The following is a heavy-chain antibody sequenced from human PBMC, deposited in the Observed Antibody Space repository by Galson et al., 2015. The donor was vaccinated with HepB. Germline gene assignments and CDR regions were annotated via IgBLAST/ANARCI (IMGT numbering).Heavy chain of an antibody. V-gene: IGHV3-7*03. J-gene: IGHJ3*02. D-gene: IGHD3-22*01. Sequence: SLRLSCAASGFTFSRYWMSWVRQAPGKGLEWVANIKQDGSEKYYVDSAKGRFTISRDNAKSSLYLQMNSLRAEDTAVYYCARARRLFQDDVFDIWGQGTMVTVSS. CDR2: IKQDGSEK. CDR3: ARARRLFQDDVFDI. CDR1: GFTFSRYW.